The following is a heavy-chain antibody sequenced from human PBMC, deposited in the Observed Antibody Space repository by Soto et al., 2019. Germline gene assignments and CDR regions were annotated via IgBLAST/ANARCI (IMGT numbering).Heavy chain of an antibody. CDR2: IIPIFGTA. D-gene: IGHD2-2*01. J-gene: IGHJ6*02. V-gene: IGHV1-69*12. CDR3: ARHVPAAGYYSGMDV. Sequence: QVQLVQSGAEVKKPGSSVKVSCKASGGTFSSYAISWVRQAPGQGLEWMGGIIPIFGTANYAQKFQGRVTIPAAEATSTASMELSSLRSEDTAVYYCARHVPAAGYYSGMDVWGQGTTVTVSS. CDR1: GGTFSSYA.